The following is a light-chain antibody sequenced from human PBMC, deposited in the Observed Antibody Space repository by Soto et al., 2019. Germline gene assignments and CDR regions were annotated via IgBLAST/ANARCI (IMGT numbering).Light chain of an antibody. CDR2: AAS. V-gene: IGKV1-39*01. Sequence: DIQMTQSPSSLSASVGDRVTITCRASQTISNYLNWYQQKPGKAPKLLIFAASSLQSGVPSRFSGSGSGTDFTLTISSLQPEDSASYFCQQSISAPLTFGGGTKVDIK. J-gene: IGKJ4*01. CDR3: QQSISAPLT. CDR1: QTISNY.